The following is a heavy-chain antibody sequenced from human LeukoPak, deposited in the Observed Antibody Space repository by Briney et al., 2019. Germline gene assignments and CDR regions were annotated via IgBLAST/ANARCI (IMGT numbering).Heavy chain of an antibody. Sequence: GESLKISGKGSGYSFTSYWIGWVRQLPGKGLEWMGIIYPGDSDTRSSPSFQGQVTISADKSISTAYLQWSSLKASDAAMYYCARRWCSSTSCYPGFDYWGQGTLVTVSS. V-gene: IGHV5-51*01. J-gene: IGHJ4*02. CDR3: ARRWCSSTSCYPGFDY. D-gene: IGHD2-2*01. CDR1: GYSFTSYW. CDR2: IYPGDSDT.